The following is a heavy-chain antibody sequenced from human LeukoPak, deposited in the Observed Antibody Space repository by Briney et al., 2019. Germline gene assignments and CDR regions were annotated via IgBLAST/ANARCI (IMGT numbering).Heavy chain of an antibody. CDR1: GYTFTGYY. J-gene: IGHJ4*02. CDR3: ARDLSSSGWPRSYFDY. V-gene: IGHV1-2*02. D-gene: IGHD6-19*01. Sequence: GASVKVSCKASGYTFTGYYMHWVRQAPGQGLEWMGWINPNSGGTNYAQKFQGRVTMTRDTSISTAYMELSRLRSDDTAVYYCARDLSSSGWPRSYFDYWGQGTLVTVSS. CDR2: INPNSGGT.